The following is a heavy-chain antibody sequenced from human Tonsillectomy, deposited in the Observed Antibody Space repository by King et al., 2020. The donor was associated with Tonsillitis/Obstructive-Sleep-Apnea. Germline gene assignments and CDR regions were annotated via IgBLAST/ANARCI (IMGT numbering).Heavy chain of an antibody. Sequence: VQLVESGGGLAQPGGSLRLSCAASGFTFSSFAMTWVRQAPGKGLEWGSSISGSGGSTVYADSVKGRFTISRDSSKNTLFLRMSSLRAEDTALYYCGKFHTGLVTTATDYWGPGTLVTVSS. CDR1: GFTFSSFA. D-gene: IGHD2-2*01. V-gene: IGHV3-23*04. J-gene: IGHJ4*02. CDR2: ISGSGGST. CDR3: GKFHTGLVTTATDY.